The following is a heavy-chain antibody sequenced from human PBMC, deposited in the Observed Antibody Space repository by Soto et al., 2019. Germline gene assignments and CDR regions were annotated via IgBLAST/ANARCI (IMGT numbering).Heavy chain of an antibody. Sequence: QVQLQESGPGLVKPSQTLSLTCTVSGGSISSGGYYWSWIRQHPGKGLEWIGYIYYSGSTYYNPSLKSRVNISVDTSKNQFSLKLSSVTAADTAVYYCAREVVAATMGIDPWGQGTLVTVSS. J-gene: IGHJ5*02. CDR1: GGSISSGGYY. V-gene: IGHV4-31*03. D-gene: IGHD2-15*01. CDR3: AREVVAATMGIDP. CDR2: IYYSGST.